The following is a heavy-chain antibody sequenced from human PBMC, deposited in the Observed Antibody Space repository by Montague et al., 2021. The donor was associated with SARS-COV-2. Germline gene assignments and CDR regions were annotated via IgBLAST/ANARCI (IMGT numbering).Heavy chain of an antibody. CDR3: AREGYSSSWNGDYFDY. Sequence: SLRLSCAASGFTVSSYGMHWVRQAPVKGLEWVAVLWYDVSNKYYSYSFNVLFTISRDNSKNTLYLQMNSLRAEDTAVYYCAREGYSSSWNGDYFDYWGQGTLVTVSS. CDR2: LWYDVSNK. D-gene: IGHD6-13*01. J-gene: IGHJ4*02. V-gene: IGHV3-33*01. CDR1: GFTVSSYG.